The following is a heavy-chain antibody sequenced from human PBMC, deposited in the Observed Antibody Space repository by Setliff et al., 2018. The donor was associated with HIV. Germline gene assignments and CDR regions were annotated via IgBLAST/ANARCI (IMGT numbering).Heavy chain of an antibody. Sequence: PGGSLRLSCAASGFRFRDSAMHWVRQSPGKGLEWVSGISWNSDIIGYVDSVKGRFTISRDNAKNSLYLQMNSLRVEDTAVYYCATPRGLYSSSGWGQGTLVTVSS. CDR1: GFRFRDSA. CDR3: ATPRGLYSSSG. J-gene: IGHJ4*02. CDR2: ISWNSDII. V-gene: IGHV3-9*01. D-gene: IGHD6-13*01.